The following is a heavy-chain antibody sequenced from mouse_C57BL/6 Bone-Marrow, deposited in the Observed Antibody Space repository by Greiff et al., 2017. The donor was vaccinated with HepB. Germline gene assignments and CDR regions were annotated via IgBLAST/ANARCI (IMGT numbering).Heavy chain of an antibody. CDR1: EYEFPSHD. CDR3: ARHGGTAQASWFAY. Sequence: EVKLVESGGGLVQPGESLKLSCESYEYEFPSHDMSWVRKTPEKRLELVAAINSDGGSTYYPDTMERRFIISRDNTKKTLYLQMSSLRSEDTALYYCARHGGTAQASWFAYWGQGTLVTVSA. J-gene: IGHJ3*01. D-gene: IGHD3-2*02. CDR2: INSDGGST. V-gene: IGHV5-2*01.